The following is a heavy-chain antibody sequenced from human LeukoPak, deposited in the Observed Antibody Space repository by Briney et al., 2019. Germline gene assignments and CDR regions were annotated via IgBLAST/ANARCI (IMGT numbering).Heavy chain of an antibody. CDR3: ARASSPTYYYDSSGSYNFQH. V-gene: IGHV3-11*01. J-gene: IGHJ1*01. CDR1: GFTFSDYY. Sequence: PGGSLRLSCAASGFTFSDYYMSWIRQAPGKGLEWVSYISSSGSTIYYADSVKGRFTISRDNAKNSLYLQMNSLRAEDTAVYYCARASSPTYYYDSSGSYNFQHWGQSTLVTVSS. D-gene: IGHD3-22*01. CDR2: ISSSGSTI.